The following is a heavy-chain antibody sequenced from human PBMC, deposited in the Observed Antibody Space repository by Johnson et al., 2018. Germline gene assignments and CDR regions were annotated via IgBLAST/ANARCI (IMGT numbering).Heavy chain of an antibody. Sequence: QVQLVQSGGGVVQPGRSLRLSCAASGFTFSSYGMHWVRQAPGKGLEWVAVIWYDGSNKYYADSVKGRFTISRDNSKNTLYLQMNSLRAEDTAGYYCARAGSARGGMDVWGQGTTVTVSS. V-gene: IGHV3-33*01. CDR1: GFTFSSYG. J-gene: IGHJ6*02. D-gene: IGHD2-15*01. CDR3: ARAGSARGGMDV. CDR2: IWYDGSNK.